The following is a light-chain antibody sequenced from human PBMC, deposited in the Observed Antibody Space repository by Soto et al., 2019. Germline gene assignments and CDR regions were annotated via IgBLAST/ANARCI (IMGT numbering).Light chain of an antibody. CDR2: DVS. Sequence: QSALTQPASVSGSPGQSITISCTGTSSDVGGYNYVSWYQQHPGKAPKLMIYDVSNRPSGVSNRFSGSKSDHTASLTISGLQAEDKADYYCSSYTSSSTPVFGGGTKLTVL. J-gene: IGLJ2*01. CDR1: SSDVGGYNY. CDR3: SSYTSSSTPV. V-gene: IGLV2-14*01.